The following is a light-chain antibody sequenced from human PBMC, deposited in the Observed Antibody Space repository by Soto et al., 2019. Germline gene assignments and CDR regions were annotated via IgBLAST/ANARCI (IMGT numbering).Light chain of an antibody. J-gene: IGLJ2*01. Sequence: QSVLTQPPSVSGAPGQRVTISCTGSSSNIGAGYDVHWYKQLPGTAPKLLIYGNSNRPSGVPDRFFGSKSGTSASLAITGLQAEDEADYYCQSYDSSLSVVFGGGTKLTVL. CDR3: QSYDSSLSVV. CDR2: GNS. V-gene: IGLV1-40*01. CDR1: SSNIGAGYD.